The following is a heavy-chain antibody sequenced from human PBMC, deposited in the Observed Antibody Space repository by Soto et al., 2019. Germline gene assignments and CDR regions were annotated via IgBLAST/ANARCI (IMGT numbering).Heavy chain of an antibody. V-gene: IGHV4-31*03. CDR1: GGSISSGGYY. CDR2: IYYSGST. J-gene: IGHJ5*02. D-gene: IGHD2-15*01. Sequence: QVQLQESGPGLVKPSQTLSLTCTVSGGSISSGGYYWSWIRQHPGKGLEWIGYIYYSGSTYYNPSLKRRVTISVDTSKNQFALKLSSVTAADTAVYYCAREVVVVAATPAWFDPWGQGTLVTVSS. CDR3: AREVVVVAATPAWFDP.